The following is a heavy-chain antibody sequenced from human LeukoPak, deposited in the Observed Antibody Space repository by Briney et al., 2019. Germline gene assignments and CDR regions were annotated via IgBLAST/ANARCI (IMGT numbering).Heavy chain of an antibody. J-gene: IGHJ5*02. CDR1: GGSISSSSYY. CDR2: IYYSGST. V-gene: IGHV4-39*07. CDR3: ARASAFYSYDWFDP. Sequence: PSETLLLTCTVSGGSISSSSYYWGWIRQPPGKGLEWIGSIYYSGSTYYNPSLKSRVTISVDTSKNQFSLKLSSVTAADTAVYYCARASAFYSYDWFDPWGQGTLVTVSS. D-gene: IGHD5-18*01.